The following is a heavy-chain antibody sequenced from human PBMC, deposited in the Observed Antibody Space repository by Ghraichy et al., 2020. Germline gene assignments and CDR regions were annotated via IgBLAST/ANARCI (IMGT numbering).Heavy chain of an antibody. J-gene: IGHJ4*02. CDR2: INTDGSGT. CDR1: GFTFSTYW. Sequence: GGSLRLSCAASGFTFSTYWMHWVRQAPGKGLVWVSRINTDGSGTNYADSVKGRFAISIDNAKNTLYLQMNSLGADDTAVYYCASGGDSSYWGQGTLVIVSS. CDR3: ASGGDSSY. D-gene: IGHD3-22*01. V-gene: IGHV3-74*01.